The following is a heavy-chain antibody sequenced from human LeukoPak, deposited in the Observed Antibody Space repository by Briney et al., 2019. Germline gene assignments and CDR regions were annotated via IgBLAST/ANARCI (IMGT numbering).Heavy chain of an antibody. Sequence: PSETLSLTCTVSGGSISSYYWSWIRQPPGKGLEWIGRIYTSGSTNYNPSPTSRVPMSVDTSKNQFSLKLSSVTAAYTAVYSCARGTGSSGWYWLSQLDYFQHWGQGTLVTVSS. CDR2: IYTSGST. CDR1: GGSISSYY. D-gene: IGHD6-19*01. V-gene: IGHV4-4*07. CDR3: ARGTGSSGWYWLSQLDYFQH. J-gene: IGHJ1*01.